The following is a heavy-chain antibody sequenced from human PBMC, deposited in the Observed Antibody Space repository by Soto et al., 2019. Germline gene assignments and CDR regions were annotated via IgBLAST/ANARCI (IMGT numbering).Heavy chain of an antibody. J-gene: IGHJ1*01. CDR2: IFSNDEK. D-gene: IGHD6-13*01. CDR3: ARTSSSWYRGAEYFQH. CDR1: GFSLSNARMG. Sequence: QVTLKESGPVLVKPPDTLTLTCTVSGFSLSNARMGVSWLRQPPGKALEWLAHIFSNDEKSYSTSLKSRLTISKDTSKSQVVLTKTNMDPVDTATYYCARTSSSWYRGAEYFQHWGQGTLVTVSS. V-gene: IGHV2-26*01.